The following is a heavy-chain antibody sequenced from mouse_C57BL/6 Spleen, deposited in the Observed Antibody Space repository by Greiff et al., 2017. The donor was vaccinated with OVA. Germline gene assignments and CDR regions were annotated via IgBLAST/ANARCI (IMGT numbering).Heavy chain of an antibody. V-gene: IGHV1-59*01. J-gene: IGHJ1*03. CDR1: GYTFTSYW. Sequence: VQLQQPGAELVRPGTSVKLSCKASGYTFTSYWMHWVKQRPGQGLEWIGVIDPSDSYTNYNQKFKGKATLTVDTSSSTAYMQLSSLTSEDSAVYDCARPTGTVGYFDVWGTGTTVTVSS. CDR3: ARPTGTVGYFDV. D-gene: IGHD4-1*01. CDR2: IDPSDSYT.